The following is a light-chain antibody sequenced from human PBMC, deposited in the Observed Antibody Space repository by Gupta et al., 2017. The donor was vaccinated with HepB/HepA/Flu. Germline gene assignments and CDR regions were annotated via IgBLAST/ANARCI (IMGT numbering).Light chain of an antibody. Sequence: IQMAQSPSSLSASVGDRAPITCRASQSIRIYLNWYQQKPGKVPKLLIYAASSLQGGVPSRFSSGGAGANFTLPISSLQLGDFGAYYCQQDYSFPLTFGGGTKVEIK. CDR1: QSIRIY. CDR2: AAS. V-gene: IGKV1-39*01. J-gene: IGKJ4*02. CDR3: QQDYSFPLT.